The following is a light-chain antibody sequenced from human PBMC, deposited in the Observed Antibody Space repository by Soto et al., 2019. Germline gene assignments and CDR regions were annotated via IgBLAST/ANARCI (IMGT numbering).Light chain of an antibody. CDR2: DVS. J-gene: IGLJ1*01. Sequence: QSVLTQPRSVSGSPGQSVTISCTGTSSDVGGHNLVSWYQQHPGKAPKLVIYDVSKWPSGVPDRFFGSKSGNTASLTISGLQAEDEADYYCSSYTSSSTPYVFGTGTKLTVL. V-gene: IGLV2-11*01. CDR3: SSYTSSSTPYV. CDR1: SSDVGGHNL.